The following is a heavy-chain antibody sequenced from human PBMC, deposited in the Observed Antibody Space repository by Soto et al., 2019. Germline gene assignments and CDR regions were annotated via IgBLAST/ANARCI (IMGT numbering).Heavy chain of an antibody. CDR3: AREGVTHAFDI. V-gene: IGHV4-34*01. CDR1: GGSFSGYY. D-gene: IGHD5-18*01. Sequence: SETLSLTCAVYGGSFSGYYWSWIRQPPGKGLEWIGEINHSGSTNYNLSLKSRVTISVDTSKNQFSLKLSSVTAADTAVYYCAREGVTHAFDIWGQGTMVTVSS. J-gene: IGHJ3*02. CDR2: INHSGST.